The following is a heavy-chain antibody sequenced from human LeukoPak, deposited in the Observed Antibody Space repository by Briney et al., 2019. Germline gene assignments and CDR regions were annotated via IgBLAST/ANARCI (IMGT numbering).Heavy chain of an antibody. J-gene: IGHJ3*02. CDR3: ARWMPDTYSCAFDI. V-gene: IGHV4-4*07. CDR2: VYVTGST. D-gene: IGHD2-21*01. Sequence: PSETLSLTCTVPGDSISSYYWSWIRQPAGKGLEWIGRVYVTGSTNLNPALQSRVTMSVDTSKNQFSLKLTSVTAADTAVYYCARWMPDTYSCAFDIWGQGTMVTVSS. CDR1: GDSISSYY.